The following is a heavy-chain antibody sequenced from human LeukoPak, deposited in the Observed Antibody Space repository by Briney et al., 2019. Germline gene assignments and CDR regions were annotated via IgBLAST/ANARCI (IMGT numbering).Heavy chain of an antibody. CDR1: GYTFTSYY. CDR2: INPTGGST. V-gene: IGHV1-46*01. Sequence: ASVKVSCKASGYTFTSYYMHWVRQAPGQGLEWMGLINPTGGSTGYAQKFQGRVTMTRDMYTSTDYMELSSLRSEDTAIYYCARDNSVGDNAWWFDPWGQGTLVTVSS. D-gene: IGHD1-26*01. CDR3: ARDNSVGDNAWWFDP. J-gene: IGHJ5*02.